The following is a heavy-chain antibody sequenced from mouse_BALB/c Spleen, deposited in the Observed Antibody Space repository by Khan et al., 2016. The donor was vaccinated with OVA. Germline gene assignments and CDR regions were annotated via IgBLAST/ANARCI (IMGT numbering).Heavy chain of an antibody. CDR1: GISITTGNYR. J-gene: IGHJ2*01. CDR2: IYYSGTI. CDR3: ARDGNWDGGFDY. D-gene: IGHD4-1*01. V-gene: IGHV3-5*02. Sequence: EVQLQESGPGLVKPSQTVSLTCTVTGISITTGNYRWSWIRQFPGNKLEWIGYIYYSGTITYNPSLASRTTITRDTSKNQFFLEMNSLTAEDTATYYCARDGNWDGGFDYWGQGTTLTVSS.